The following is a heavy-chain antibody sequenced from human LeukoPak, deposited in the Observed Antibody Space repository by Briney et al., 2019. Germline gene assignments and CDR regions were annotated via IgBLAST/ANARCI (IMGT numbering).Heavy chain of an antibody. CDR3: ARDLRLPYYYDSSGYYYDAFDI. J-gene: IGHJ3*02. CDR2: INPNSGGT. CDR1: GYTFTGYY. Sequence: ASVKVSCKASGYTFTGYYMHWVRQAPGQGLEWMGWINPNSGGTNYAQKFQGRVTMTRDTSISTAYMELSRLRSDDTAVYYCARDLRLPYYYDSSGYYYDAFDIWGQGTMVTVSS. V-gene: IGHV1-2*02. D-gene: IGHD3-22*01.